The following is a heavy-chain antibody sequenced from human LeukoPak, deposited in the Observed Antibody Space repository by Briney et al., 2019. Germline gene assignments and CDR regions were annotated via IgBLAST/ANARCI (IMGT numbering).Heavy chain of an antibody. CDR1: SGSFCVYY. CDR2: NNHSGST. Sequence: SETLSLTCAVYSGSFCVYYWSCMPQPPEKGVEWSGQNNHSGSTNYNPSLKSRVTISVDTSKNQFSLKLSSVTAADTAVYYCARVVAGGDRPQGVHYMDVWGKGTTVTVSS. V-gene: IGHV4-34*01. CDR3: ARVVAGGDRPQGVHYMDV. D-gene: IGHD2-21*02. J-gene: IGHJ6*03.